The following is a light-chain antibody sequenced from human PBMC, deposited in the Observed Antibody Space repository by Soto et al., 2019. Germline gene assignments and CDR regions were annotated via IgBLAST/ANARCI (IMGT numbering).Light chain of an antibody. Sequence: DIQMTQSPSSLSASVGDRVTITCQASQDISNYLNWYQQKPGKAPKLLIYDASNLETGVPSRFSGSGAGTEFTFTISSLQPEDMATYYCQQYDNLFALTFGGGTKVEIK. J-gene: IGKJ4*01. V-gene: IGKV1-33*01. CDR2: DAS. CDR1: QDISNY. CDR3: QQYDNLFALT.